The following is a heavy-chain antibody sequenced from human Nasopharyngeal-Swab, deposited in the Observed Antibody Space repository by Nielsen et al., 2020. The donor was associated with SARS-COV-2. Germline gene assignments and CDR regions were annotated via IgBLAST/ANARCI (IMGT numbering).Heavy chain of an antibody. CDR1: GFTFSSYW. D-gene: IGHD3-22*01. V-gene: IGHV3-7*01. J-gene: IGHJ6*02. Sequence: GESLKIPCAASGFTFSSYWMSWVRQAPGKGLEWVANIKQDGSEKYYVDSVKGRFTISRDNAKNSLYLQMNSLRAEDTAVYYCARDQYYDSSGYYYYGMDVWGQGTTVTVSS. CDR3: ARDQYYDSSGYYYYGMDV. CDR2: IKQDGSEK.